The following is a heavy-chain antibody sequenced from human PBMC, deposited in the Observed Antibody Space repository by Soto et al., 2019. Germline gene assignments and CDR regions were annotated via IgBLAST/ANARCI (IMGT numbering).Heavy chain of an antibody. CDR2: IYPGDSDT. CDR1: GYSFTSYW. D-gene: IGHD3-9*01. J-gene: IGHJ6*02. V-gene: IGHV5-51*01. Sequence: GESLKISCKGSGYSFTSYWIGWMRQMPGKGLEWMGIIYPGDSDTRYSPSFQGQVTISADKSISTAYLQWSSLKASDTAMYYCATTILTGYYYYGMDVWGQGTTVTVSS. CDR3: ATTILTGYYYYGMDV.